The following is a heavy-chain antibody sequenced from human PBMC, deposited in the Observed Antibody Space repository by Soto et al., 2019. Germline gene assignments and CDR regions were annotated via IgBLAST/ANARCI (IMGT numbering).Heavy chain of an antibody. CDR3: ARDTETLGPRANDALDI. CDR1: GYSFSAYT. D-gene: IGHD3-3*02. J-gene: IGHJ3*02. CDR2: INAGSGNT. V-gene: IGHV1-3*01. Sequence: QVELVQSGTQVEKPGSSVKLSCKASGYSFSAYTMNWVRQAPGQSLEWMGWINAGSGNTKYSQNFQGRVSITRDTSASTVYMELTGLTSEDTAVYYCARDTETLGPRANDALDIWGQGTMVTVSS.